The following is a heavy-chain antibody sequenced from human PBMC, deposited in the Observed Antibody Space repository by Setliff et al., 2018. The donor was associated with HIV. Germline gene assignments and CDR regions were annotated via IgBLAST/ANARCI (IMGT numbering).Heavy chain of an antibody. J-gene: IGHJ3*02. CDR2: IIPIFGTA. D-gene: IGHD6-19*01. CDR1: GGTFSSYA. Sequence: ASVKVSCKTSGGTFSSYAISWVRQAPGQGLEGMGGIIPIFGTANYAQKFQGRVTITADESTSTAYMELSSLRSEDTAAYCCASVVRSSGWYLKDGDAFDIWGQGTMVTVSS. V-gene: IGHV1-69*13. CDR3: ASVVRSSGWYLKDGDAFDI.